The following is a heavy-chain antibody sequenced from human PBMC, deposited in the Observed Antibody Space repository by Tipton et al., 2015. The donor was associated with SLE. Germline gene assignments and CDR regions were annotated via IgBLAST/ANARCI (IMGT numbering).Heavy chain of an antibody. CDR3: ARGREWNWSPYYMDV. CDR1: GGSISSGSYF. V-gene: IGHV4-61*02. Sequence: TLSLTCTVSGGSISSGSYFWSWIRQPAGKGLEWIGRIYTRGSTNYNPSLKTRLTMSVDTSRDQFSLTLNSVTAADTGIYYCARGREWNWSPYYMDVWGKGTTVTVSS. CDR2: IYTRGST. D-gene: IGHD1-1*01. J-gene: IGHJ6*03.